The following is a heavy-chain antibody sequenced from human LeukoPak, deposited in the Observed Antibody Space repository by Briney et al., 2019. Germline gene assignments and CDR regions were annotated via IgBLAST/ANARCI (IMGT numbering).Heavy chain of an antibody. J-gene: IGHJ5*02. CDR2: ISSSSSTI. CDR1: GFTFSTYP. V-gene: IGHV3-48*01. Sequence: GGSLRLSCTASGFTFSTYPMNWVRQAPGKGLEWVSYISSSSSTIYYADSVQGRFTISRDNSKNTLYLHMNSLRAEDTAVYSCAKPSYNSGWFIVSWGQGTLVAVSS. CDR3: AKPSYNSGWFIVS. D-gene: IGHD6-19*01.